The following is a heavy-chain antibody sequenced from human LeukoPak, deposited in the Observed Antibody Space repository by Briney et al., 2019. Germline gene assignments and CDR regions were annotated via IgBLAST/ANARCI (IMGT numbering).Heavy chain of an antibody. CDR3: ASGSDSSGYYFPFDY. CDR2: IYSGGST. J-gene: IGHJ4*02. D-gene: IGHD3-22*01. Sequence: GGSQRLSCAASGFTVSSNYMSWVRQAPGKGLEWVSVIYSGGSTYYADSVKGRFTISRDNSKNTLYLQMNSLRAEDTAVYYCASGSDSSGYYFPFDYWGQGTLVTVSS. V-gene: IGHV3-66*01. CDR1: GFTVSSNY.